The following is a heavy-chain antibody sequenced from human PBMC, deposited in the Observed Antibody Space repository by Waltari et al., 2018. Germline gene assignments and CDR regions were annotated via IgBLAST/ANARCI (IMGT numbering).Heavy chain of an antibody. Sequence: QVQLQESGPGLVKPSETLSLTCSVSGGSINSYYWSWIRQPPGKGLEWIGYIYYSGSTNYNPSLKSRVAISIDTSRIQFSLKLSSVTAADTAVYYCARSIGDSSANYYSLNAFDIWGQGQWSPSLQ. CDR2: IYYSGST. CDR3: ARSIGDSSANYYSLNAFDI. CDR1: GGSINSYY. V-gene: IGHV4-59*01. D-gene: IGHD3-22*01. J-gene: IGHJ3*02.